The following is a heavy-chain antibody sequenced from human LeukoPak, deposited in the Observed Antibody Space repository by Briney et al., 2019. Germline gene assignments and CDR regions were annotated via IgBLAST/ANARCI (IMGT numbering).Heavy chain of an antibody. Sequence: PGRSLRVSCAASGFTFSSYGMHCVRQAPGKGLEWVAVISYDGSNKYYADSVKGRFTISRDNSKNTLYLQMNSLRAEDTAVYYCAKTTYYYDSSGYSNWFDPWGQGTLVTVSS. CDR3: AKTTYYYDSSGYSNWFDP. CDR2: ISYDGSNK. CDR1: GFTFSSYG. D-gene: IGHD3-22*01. J-gene: IGHJ5*02. V-gene: IGHV3-30*18.